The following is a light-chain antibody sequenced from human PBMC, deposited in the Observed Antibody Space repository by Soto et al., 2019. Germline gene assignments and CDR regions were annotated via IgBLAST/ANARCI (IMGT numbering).Light chain of an antibody. J-gene: IGLJ7*01. V-gene: IGLV2-23*01. CDR3: CSYAGRSTSV. CDR1: SSDVGSYNL. CDR2: EGI. Sequence: QSALTQPASVSGSPGQSITISCTGTSSDVGSYNLVSWYQQHPGKAPKLLIYEGIKRPSGVSNRFSCCPSGHPAPLTISGLQAEDEADYYCCSYAGRSTSVFGGGTQLTVL.